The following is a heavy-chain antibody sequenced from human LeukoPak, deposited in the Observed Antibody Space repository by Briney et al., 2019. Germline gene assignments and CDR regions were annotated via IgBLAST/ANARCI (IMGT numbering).Heavy chain of an antibody. D-gene: IGHD1-26*01. V-gene: IGHV4-59*01. CDR2: IYYSGGT. CDR1: GGSISSYY. Sequence: SETLSLTCTVCGGSISSYYWSWIRQPPGKGLEWIGYIYYSGGTNYNPSLKSRVTISVDTSKNQFSLKLSSVTAADTAVYYCARQGEEGEDWFDPWGQGTLVTVSS. J-gene: IGHJ5*02. CDR3: ARQGEEGEDWFDP.